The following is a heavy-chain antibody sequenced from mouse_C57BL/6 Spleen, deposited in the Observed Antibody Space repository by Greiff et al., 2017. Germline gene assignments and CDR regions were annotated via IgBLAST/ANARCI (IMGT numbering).Heavy chain of an antibody. V-gene: IGHV5-4*01. CDR2: ISDGGSYT. J-gene: IGHJ3*01. CDR1: GFTFSSYA. CDR3: AREGYDGEFAY. Sequence: EVQRVESGGGLVKPGGSLKLSCAASGFTFSSYAMSWVRQTPEKRLEWVATISDGGSYTYYPDNVKGRFTISRDNAKNNLYLQMSHLKSEDTAMYYCAREGYDGEFAYWGQGTLVTVSA. D-gene: IGHD2-2*01.